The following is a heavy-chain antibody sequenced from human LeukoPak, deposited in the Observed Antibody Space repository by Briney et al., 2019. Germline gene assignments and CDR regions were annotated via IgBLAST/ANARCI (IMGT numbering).Heavy chain of an antibody. D-gene: IGHD5-12*01. CDR1: GFTFSSYA. CDR3: AKVPSPTTGYSGYDYYFDY. CDR2: ISGSGGST. V-gene: IGHV3-23*01. Sequence: GGSLRLSCAASGFTFSSYAMSWVRQAPGKGLEWVSAISGSGGSTYYADSVKGRFTISRDNYKNTLYLQMNSLRAEDTAVYYCAKVPSPTTGYSGYDYYFDYWGQGTLVTVSS. J-gene: IGHJ4*02.